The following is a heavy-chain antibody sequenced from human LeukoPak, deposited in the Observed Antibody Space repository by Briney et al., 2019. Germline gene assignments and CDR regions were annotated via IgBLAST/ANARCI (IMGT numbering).Heavy chain of an antibody. Sequence: SQTLSLTCTVSGGSISSGSYHWSWIRQPAGKGLEWIGRIYTSGSTNYNPSLKSRVTTSLDTSKNQFSLKLSSVTAADTAVYYCARDGDIAARRTHYYYYYMDVWGKGTTVTISS. J-gene: IGHJ6*03. V-gene: IGHV4-61*02. D-gene: IGHD2-15*01. CDR2: IYTSGST. CDR3: ARDGDIAARRTHYYYYYMDV. CDR1: GGSISSGSYH.